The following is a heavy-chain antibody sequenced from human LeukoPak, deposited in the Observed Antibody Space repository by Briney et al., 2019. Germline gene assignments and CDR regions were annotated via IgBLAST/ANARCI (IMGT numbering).Heavy chain of an antibody. CDR1: GGSISSYY. V-gene: IGHV4-59*01. Sequence: PSETLSLTCTVSGGSISSYYWSWIRQPPGKGLEWIGYIYYSGSTNYNPSLKSRVTISVDTSKNQFSLKLSSVTAADTAVYYCARVAYYDFWPYYYYMDVWGKGTTVTVSS. CDR2: IYYSGST. CDR3: ARVAYYDFWPYYYYMDV. J-gene: IGHJ6*03. D-gene: IGHD3-3*01.